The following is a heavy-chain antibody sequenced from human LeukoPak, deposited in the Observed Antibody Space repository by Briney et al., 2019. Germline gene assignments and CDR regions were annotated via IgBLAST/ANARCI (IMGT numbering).Heavy chain of an antibody. CDR2: IYYSGST. Sequence: PSETLSLTCAVSGGSISSYYWSWIRQPPGKGLEWIGYIYYSGSTNYNPSLKSRVTISVDTSKNQFSLKLSSVTAADTAVYYCARMPIRPHMGPRFDPWGQGTLVTVSS. CDR1: GGSISSYY. J-gene: IGHJ5*02. CDR3: ARMPIRPHMGPRFDP. V-gene: IGHV4-59*01. D-gene: IGHD2-2*01.